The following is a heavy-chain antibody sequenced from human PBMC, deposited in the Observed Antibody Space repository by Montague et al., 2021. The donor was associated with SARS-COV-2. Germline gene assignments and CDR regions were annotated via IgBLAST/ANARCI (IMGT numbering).Heavy chain of an antibody. D-gene: IGHD3-3*01. CDR1: GGSISSSSYY. V-gene: IGHV4-39*01. CDR3: ARSPRHYDFWSGYLPGHFDY. Sequence: SETLSLTCTVSGGSISSSSYYWGWIRQPPGKGLEWIGSIYYSGXTXYXXXXKXRVTISVDTSKNQFSRKLSSVTAADAAVYYCARSPRHYDFWSGYLPGHFDYWGQGTLVTVSS. CDR2: IYYSGXT. J-gene: IGHJ4*02.